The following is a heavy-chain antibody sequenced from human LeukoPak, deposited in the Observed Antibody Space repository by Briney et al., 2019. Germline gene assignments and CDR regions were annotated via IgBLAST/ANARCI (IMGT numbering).Heavy chain of an antibody. J-gene: IGHJ4*02. Sequence: SETLSLTCTVSGGSISSHYWSWIRQPPGKGLEWIGYIYYSGSTNYNPSLKSRVTISVDTSKNQFSLKLSSVTAADTAVYYCARGRGSSKSLDYWGQGTLVTVSS. V-gene: IGHV4-59*11. CDR2: IYYSGST. CDR1: GGSISSHY. D-gene: IGHD6-13*01. CDR3: ARGRGSSKSLDY.